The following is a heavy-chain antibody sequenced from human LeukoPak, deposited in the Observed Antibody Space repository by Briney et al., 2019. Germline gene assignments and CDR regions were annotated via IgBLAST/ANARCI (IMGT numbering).Heavy chain of an antibody. CDR2: IYYTGRT. Sequence: PSETLSLTCTVSGGSISSGDYYWSWIRQPPGKGLEWIGYIYYTGRTYYSPSLMGRIIISVDTSKSQFSLKLTSVTAADTAVYYCARTLNDFDLWGRGTLVTDSS. CDR3: ARTLNDFDL. J-gene: IGHJ2*01. V-gene: IGHV4-30-4*01. CDR1: GGSISSGDYY.